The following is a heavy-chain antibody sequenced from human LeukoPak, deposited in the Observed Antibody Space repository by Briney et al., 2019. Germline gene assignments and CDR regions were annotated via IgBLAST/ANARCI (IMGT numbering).Heavy chain of an antibody. V-gene: IGHV4-39*07. J-gene: IGHJ4*02. CDR1: GGSISSSSYY. D-gene: IGHD3-10*01. CDR2: IYYSGST. Sequence: KSSETLSLTCTVSGGSISSSSYYWGWIRQPPGKGLEWIGSIYYSGSTYYNPSLKSRVTISVDTSKNQFSLKLSSVTAADTAVYYCARVRELTGPYYFDYWGQGTLVTVSS. CDR3: ARVRELTGPYYFDY.